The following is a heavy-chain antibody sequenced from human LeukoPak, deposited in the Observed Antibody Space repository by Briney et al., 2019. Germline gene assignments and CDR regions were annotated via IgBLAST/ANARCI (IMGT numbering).Heavy chain of an antibody. J-gene: IGHJ4*02. CDR1: GFTFSSYE. Sequence: PGGSLRLSCAASGFTFSSYEMNWVRQAPGKGLEWVSYISSSGTSMYYADSVKGRFTISRDNAKNSLYLQMNSLRAEETALYYCAKSGRGYSYGDFAYWGQGTLVTVSS. D-gene: IGHD5-18*01. CDR3: AKSGRGYSYGDFAY. V-gene: IGHV3-48*03. CDR2: ISSSGTSM.